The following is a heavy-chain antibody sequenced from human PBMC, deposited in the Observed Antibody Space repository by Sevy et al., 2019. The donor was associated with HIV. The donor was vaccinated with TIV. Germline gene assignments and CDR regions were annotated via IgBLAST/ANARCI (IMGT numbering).Heavy chain of an antibody. Sequence: GGSLILSCAASGFTFSSYWMHWVRQAPGKGLVWVSRINSDGSSTSYADSVKGRFTISRDNAKKTLYLQMNSLRAEDTAVYYCAREVLLNWFDPWGQGTLVTVSS. V-gene: IGHV3-74*01. CDR2: INSDGSST. D-gene: IGHD3-10*01. J-gene: IGHJ5*02. CDR1: GFTFSSYW. CDR3: AREVLLNWFDP.